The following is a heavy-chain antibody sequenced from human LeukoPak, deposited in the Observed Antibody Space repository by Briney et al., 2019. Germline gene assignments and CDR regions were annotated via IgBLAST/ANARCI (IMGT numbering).Heavy chain of an antibody. V-gene: IGHV4-59*08. D-gene: IGHD2-8*02. CDR1: GGSISSYY. CDR2: IYYSGST. J-gene: IGHJ4*02. Sequence: SETLSLTCTVSGGSISSYYWSWIRQPPGKGLEWIGYIYYSGSTNYNPSLKSRVTISVDTSKNQFSLKLSSVTAADTAVYYCARHDPDGGDYFDHWGQGTLVTVSS. CDR3: ARHDPDGGDYFDH.